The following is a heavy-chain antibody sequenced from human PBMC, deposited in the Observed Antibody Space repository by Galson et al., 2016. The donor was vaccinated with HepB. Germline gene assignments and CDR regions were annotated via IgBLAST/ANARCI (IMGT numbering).Heavy chain of an antibody. CDR3: AKDIWIGFGSGTPGFVVY. CDR1: GFSFSSYA. V-gene: IGHV3-23*01. Sequence: SLRLSCAASGFSFSSYAMSWVRQAPGKGLEWVSLIRGRGGGTNYAESVKGRFTISRDNSKNILFLQMKSLRAEDTAVYYCAKDIWIGFGSGTPGFVVYWGQRTLVTVSS. D-gene: IGHD3-10*01. CDR2: IRGRGGGT. J-gene: IGHJ4*02.